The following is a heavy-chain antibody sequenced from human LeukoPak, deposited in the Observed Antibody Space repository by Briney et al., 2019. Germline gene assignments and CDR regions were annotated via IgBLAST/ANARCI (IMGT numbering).Heavy chain of an antibody. Sequence: PGGSLRLSCAASGFTLSTYGIHWVRQAPGKGLEWVAMMSYDGKAEYYGDSVTGRFALFRDSSNNALYLQMNSLRAEDTAVYYCARDLYGSGWYNYFDPWGQGALVTVSS. J-gene: IGHJ5*02. CDR2: MSYDGKAE. V-gene: IGHV3-30*03. CDR3: ARDLYGSGWYNYFDP. CDR1: GFTLSTYG. D-gene: IGHD6-19*01.